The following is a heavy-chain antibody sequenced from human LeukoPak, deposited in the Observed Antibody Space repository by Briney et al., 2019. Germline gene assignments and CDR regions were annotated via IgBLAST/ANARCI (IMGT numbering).Heavy chain of an antibody. V-gene: IGHV3-48*03. Sequence: GGSLRLSCAASGFTFSSYEMNWVRQAPGKGLEWVSYISSSGSTIYYADSVKGRFTISRDNAKNSLYLQMNSLRAEDTAVYYCAELGITMTGGVWGKGTTVTISS. CDR3: AELGITMTGGV. D-gene: IGHD3-10*02. CDR1: GFTFSSYE. CDR2: ISSSGSTI. J-gene: IGHJ6*04.